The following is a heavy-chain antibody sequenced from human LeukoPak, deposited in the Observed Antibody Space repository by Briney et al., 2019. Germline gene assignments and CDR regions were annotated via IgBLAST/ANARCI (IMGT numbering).Heavy chain of an antibody. Sequence: SQTLSLTCTVSGGSISSGGYYWSWIRQHPGKGLEWIGYIYYSGSTYYNPSLKSRVTISVDTSKNQFSLKLSSVTAADTAVYYCARTDCSSTSCKKLGFDPWCQGTLVTVSS. CDR3: ARTDCSSTSCKKLGFDP. CDR2: IYYSGST. CDR1: GGSISSGGYY. J-gene: IGHJ5*02. V-gene: IGHV4-31*03. D-gene: IGHD2-2*01.